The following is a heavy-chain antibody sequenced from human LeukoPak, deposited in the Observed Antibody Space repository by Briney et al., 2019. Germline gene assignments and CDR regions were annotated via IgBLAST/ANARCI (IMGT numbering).Heavy chain of an antibody. J-gene: IGHJ6*03. Sequence: SETLSLTCAVYGGSFSNYYWSWIRQPPGNGLEWLAEINDSGRANYNPSLMSRVTVSVDTSKNQFSLRLTSVTATDTAVYYCARRWNYGRNYYIDVWGKGATVSVSS. CDR2: INDSGRA. V-gene: IGHV4-34*01. D-gene: IGHD1-7*01. CDR3: ARRWNYGRNYYIDV. CDR1: GGSFSNYY.